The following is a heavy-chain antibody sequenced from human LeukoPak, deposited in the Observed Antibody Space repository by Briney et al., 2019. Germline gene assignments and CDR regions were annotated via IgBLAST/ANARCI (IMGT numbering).Heavy chain of an antibody. V-gene: IGHV4-39*01. CDR3: AKQQLVRCFDY. CDR2: IFYSVST. CDR1: GXSITSSSYY. J-gene: IGHJ4*02. Sequence: SETLSLTCTVSGXSITSSSYYWGWIRQPPGKGLEWIGSIFYSVSTYYNPSLKSRVTISVDTSKTQFSLKLSSVTAADTAVYYCAKQQLVRCFDYWGQGTLVTVSS. D-gene: IGHD6-13*01.